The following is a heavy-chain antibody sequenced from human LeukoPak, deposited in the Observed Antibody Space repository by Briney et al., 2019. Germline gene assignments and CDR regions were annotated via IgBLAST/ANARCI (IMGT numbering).Heavy chain of an antibody. CDR1: GYTFTSYG. CDR3: ARIKSVGASYFYYYYMDV. V-gene: IGHV1-18*01. CDR2: ISAYNGNT. Sequence: EASVKVSCKASGYTFTSYGISWVRQAPGQGLEWMGWISAYNGNTNYAQKLQGRVTMTTDTSTSTAYMELRSLRSDDTAVYYCARIKSVGASYFYYYYMDVWGKGTTVTVSS. D-gene: IGHD1-26*01. J-gene: IGHJ6*03.